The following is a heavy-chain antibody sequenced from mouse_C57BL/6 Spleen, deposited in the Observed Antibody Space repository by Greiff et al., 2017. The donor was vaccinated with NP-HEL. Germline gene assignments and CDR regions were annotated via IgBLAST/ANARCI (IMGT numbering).Heavy chain of an antibody. J-gene: IGHJ4*01. CDR3: AKGDYDGTMDD. CDR2: IDPSDSET. V-gene: IGHV1-52*01. D-gene: IGHD2-4*01. Sequence: VQLQQPGAELVRPGSSVKLSCKASGYTFTSYWMHWVKQRPIQGLEWIGNIDPSDSETHYNQKFKDKATLTVDKSSSTAYMQLSSLTSEDSAVYYCAKGDYDGTMDDRGQGTSVTVSS. CDR1: GYTFTSYW.